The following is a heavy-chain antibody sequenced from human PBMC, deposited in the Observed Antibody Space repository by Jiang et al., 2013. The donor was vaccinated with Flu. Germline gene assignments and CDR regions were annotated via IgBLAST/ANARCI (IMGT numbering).Heavy chain of an antibody. D-gene: IGHD5-18*01. CDR3: ARGVGGYSHGYILY. Sequence: SVKVSCKASGGTFSSYAISWVRQAPGQGLEWMGGIIPIFGTANYAQKFQGRVTITADESTSTAYMELTSLRYEDTAVYYCARGVGGYSHGYILYWGQGTLVTVSS. V-gene: IGHV1-69*01. J-gene: IGHJ4*02. CDR2: IIPIFGTA. CDR1: GGTFSSYA.